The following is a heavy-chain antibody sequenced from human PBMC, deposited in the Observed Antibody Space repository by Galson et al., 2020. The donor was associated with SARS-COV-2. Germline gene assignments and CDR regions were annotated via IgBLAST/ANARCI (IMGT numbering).Heavy chain of an antibody. D-gene: IGHD6-19*01. J-gene: IGHJ1*01. CDR2: IGAGVDP. CDR1: GFTLNNYA. Sequence: GESLKISCVTSGFTLNNYAMGWVRQAPGQGLEWVSLIGAGVDPYYADSVEGRFTISRDNLRNTLSLEMNSLRVDDTALYYCAKEAGTGWATDYFQHWGKGTLVTVSS. V-gene: IGHV3-23*03. CDR3: AKEAGTGWATDYFQH.